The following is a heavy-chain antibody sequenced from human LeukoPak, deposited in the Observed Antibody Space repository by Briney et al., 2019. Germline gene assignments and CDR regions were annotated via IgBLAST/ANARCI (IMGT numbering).Heavy chain of an antibody. CDR1: GGTFSSYA. D-gene: IGHD5-18*01. J-gene: IGHJ4*02. CDR2: IIPIFGTA. CDR3: ARRDTAMDDGDY. V-gene: IGHV1-69*01. Sequence: SVKVSCKASGGTFSSYAISWVRQAPGQGLEWMGGIIPIFGTANYAQKFQGRVTITADESTSTAYMELSSLRSEDTAVYYCARRDTAMDDGDYWGQGTLVTVSP.